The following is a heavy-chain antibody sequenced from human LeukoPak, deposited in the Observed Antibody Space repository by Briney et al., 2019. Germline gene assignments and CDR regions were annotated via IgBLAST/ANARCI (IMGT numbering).Heavy chain of an antibody. Sequence: SETLSLTCTVSGGSISGSSYYWGWIRQPPGKGLEWIGSIYYSGSTYYNPSLKSRVTISVDTSKNQFSLKLSSVTAADTAVYYCASLEYYYDSSGYYRFDYWGQGTLVTVSS. CDR2: IYYSGST. CDR1: GGSISGSSYY. D-gene: IGHD3-22*01. V-gene: IGHV4-39*07. J-gene: IGHJ4*02. CDR3: ASLEYYYDSSGYYRFDY.